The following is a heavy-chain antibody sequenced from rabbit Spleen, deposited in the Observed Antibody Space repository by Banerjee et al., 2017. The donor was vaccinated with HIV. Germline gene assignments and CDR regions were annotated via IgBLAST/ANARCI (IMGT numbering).Heavy chain of an antibody. V-gene: IGHV1S45*01. CDR1: GFSFSNKAV. Sequence: QEQLVESGGDLVKPGASLTLTCTASGFSFSNKAVMCWVRQAPGKGLQWIACIDTGSSGFTYFASWAKGRFTISKTSSTTVTLQVTSLTAADTATYFCARDLTGVIGWNFYLWGPGTLVTVS. J-gene: IGHJ4*01. CDR3: ARDLTGVIGWNFYL. D-gene: IGHD1-1*01. CDR2: IDTGSSGFT.